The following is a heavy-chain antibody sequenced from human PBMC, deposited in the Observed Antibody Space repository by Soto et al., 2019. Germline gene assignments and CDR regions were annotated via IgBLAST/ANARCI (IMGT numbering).Heavy chain of an antibody. CDR3: ARDVRRVGPTPNYYYGMDV. D-gene: IGHD1-26*01. CDR2: TYYRSKWYN. J-gene: IGHJ6*02. CDR1: GDSVSSNSAA. V-gene: IGHV6-1*01. Sequence: SQTLSLTCAISGDSVSSNSAAWNWIRQSPSRGLEWLGRTYYRSKWYNDYAVSVKSRITINPDTSKNQFSLQLNSVTPEDTAVSYCARDVRRVGPTPNYYYGMDVWGQGNTVTVS.